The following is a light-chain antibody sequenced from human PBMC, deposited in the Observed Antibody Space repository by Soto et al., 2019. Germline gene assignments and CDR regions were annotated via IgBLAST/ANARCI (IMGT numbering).Light chain of an antibody. CDR3: QHYVTSLTT. Sequence: EIVFTQSPCTLSLSPGERATLSCRASQSVTSNYLAWYQQKPGQAPRLLIFGASIRVTGIPDRFIGSGSGTDFTLTISRLEPEDFAVYYCQHYVTSLTTFGQGTKVDIK. CDR2: GAS. V-gene: IGKV3-20*01. CDR1: QSVTSNY. J-gene: IGKJ1*01.